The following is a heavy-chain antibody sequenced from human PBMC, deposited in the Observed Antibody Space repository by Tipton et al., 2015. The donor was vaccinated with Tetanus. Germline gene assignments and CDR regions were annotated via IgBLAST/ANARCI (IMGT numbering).Heavy chain of an antibody. CDR2: VDPRDSQA. Sequence: QLVQSGAEVGKPGESLKISCQGSGYNFSHYSIGWVRQLPGRGLEWMGIVDPRDSQAIYGPSFQGQVTLSADRSINVAYLQWGSLKASDTGLYYCARRRSAVLSGAYHWYFDLWGRGTLVGVSS. J-gene: IGHJ2*01. V-gene: IGHV5-51*01. D-gene: IGHD3-3*01. CDR1: GYNFSHYS. CDR3: ARRRSAVLSGAYHWYFDL.